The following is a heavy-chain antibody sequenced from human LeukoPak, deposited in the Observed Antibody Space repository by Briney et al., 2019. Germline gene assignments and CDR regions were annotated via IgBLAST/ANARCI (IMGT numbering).Heavy chain of an antibody. CDR3: ARAGTPGYSSSWNFDY. V-gene: IGHV3-13*01. CDR1: GFTFSSYD. Sequence: AGGSLRLSCAASGFTFSSYDMHWVRQAPGKGLEWVSAISTAGDTYYPGSVKSRFTISRENAKNSLYLQMNSLRAADTAVYYCARAGTPGYSSSWNFDYWGQGTLVTVSS. CDR2: ISTAGDT. D-gene: IGHD6-13*01. J-gene: IGHJ4*02.